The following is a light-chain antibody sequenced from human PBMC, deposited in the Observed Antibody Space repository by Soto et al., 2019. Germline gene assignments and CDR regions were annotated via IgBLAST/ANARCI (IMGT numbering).Light chain of an antibody. CDR1: QSISSY. CDR3: QQYNSYST. J-gene: IGKJ1*01. V-gene: IGKV1-5*03. Sequence: DIQMTQSPSTLSASVGDRVTITCRASQSISSYLHWYQQKPGKAPKLLIYKASSLESGVPSRFSGSGSGTEFTLTISSLQPDDFATYYCQQYNSYSTFGQGTKVDI. CDR2: KAS.